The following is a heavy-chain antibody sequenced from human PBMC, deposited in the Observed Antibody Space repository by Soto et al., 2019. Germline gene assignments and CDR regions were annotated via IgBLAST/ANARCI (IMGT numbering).Heavy chain of an antibody. CDR1: GGSISSGGYY. CDR3: ARGLGYCSSTSCYDYYFDY. CDR2: IYYSGST. J-gene: IGHJ4*02. D-gene: IGHD2-2*01. Sequence: SSETLSLTCTVSGGSISSGGYYWSWIRQHPGKGLEWIGYIYYSGSTYYNPSLKSRVTISVDTSKNQFSLKLSSVTAADTAVYYCARGLGYCSSTSCYDYYFDYWGQGTLVTVSS. V-gene: IGHV4-31*03.